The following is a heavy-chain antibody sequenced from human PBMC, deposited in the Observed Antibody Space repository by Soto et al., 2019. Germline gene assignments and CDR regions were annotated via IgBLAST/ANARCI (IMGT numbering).Heavy chain of an antibody. V-gene: IGHV3-23*01. CDR1: GITISNYP. J-gene: IGHJ4*02. D-gene: IGHD2-15*01. CDR2: ISGSGDRT. Sequence: VQLLESGGGLVQPGGSLRLSCAASGITISNYPMSWVRQAPGKGLDWVSGISGSGDRTYYADSAKGRFTISKDISTNSLSLQLDRLGVDDTAVYFCVKDDGGSPSTPPLWGQGTLVTVSS. CDR3: VKDDGGSPSTPPL.